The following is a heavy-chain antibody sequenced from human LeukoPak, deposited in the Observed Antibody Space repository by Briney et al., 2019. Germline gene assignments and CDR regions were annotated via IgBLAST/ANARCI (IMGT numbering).Heavy chain of an antibody. V-gene: IGHV1-46*01. D-gene: IGHD4-17*01. CDR2: INPSGGST. CDR1: GYTFTSYY. J-gene: IGHJ4*02. CDR3: ARDGRPPTADY. Sequence: ASVKVSCKASGYTFTSYYMHWVRQAPGQGLEWMGIINPSGGSTSYAQKFQGRVTMTRDMSTSTVYMELSSLRSDDTAVYYCARDGRPPTADYWGQGTLVTVSS.